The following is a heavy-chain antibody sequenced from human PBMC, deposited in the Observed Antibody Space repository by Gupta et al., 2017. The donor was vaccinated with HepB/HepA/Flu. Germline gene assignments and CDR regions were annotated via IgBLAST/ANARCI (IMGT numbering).Heavy chain of an antibody. V-gene: IGHV3-30*03. J-gene: IGHJ6*02. D-gene: IGHD3-10*01. CDR3: AGNYSNSAVDV. CDR2: ISSDGSNT. Sequence: EWVAVISSDGSNTYYGDSVKGRFTISRDNSNSTLYLQMNSLTIDDSALYFCAGNYSNSAVDVWGQGTTVTVSS.